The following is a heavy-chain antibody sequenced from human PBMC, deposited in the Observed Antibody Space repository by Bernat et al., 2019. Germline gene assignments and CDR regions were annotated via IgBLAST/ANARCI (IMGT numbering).Heavy chain of an antibody. Sequence: QLQLQESGPGLVKPSETLSLTCTVSGGSISSSSYYWGWIRQPPGKGLEWIGSISYSGSTYYNPSLKSRVTISVDTSKNQFSLKLSSVTAADTAVYYCARLGAHCSGGSCYSGYYYYMDVWGKGTTVTVSS. D-gene: IGHD2-15*01. J-gene: IGHJ6*03. CDR1: GGSISSSSYY. V-gene: IGHV4-39*01. CDR2: ISYSGST. CDR3: ARLGAHCSGGSCYSGYYYYMDV.